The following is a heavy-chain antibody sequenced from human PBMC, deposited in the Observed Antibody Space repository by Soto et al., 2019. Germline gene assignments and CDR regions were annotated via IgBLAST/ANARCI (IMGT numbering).Heavy chain of an antibody. Sequence: GESLKLSCTGSCYNFACYWIAWVRQMHGKGLELMGIIYPSDSDTRYRPSFQGQVTISADKSISSAYLQWSSLRASDTAMHYCARGVVSTRTFDYWGQGTPVTVSS. V-gene: IGHV5-51*01. D-gene: IGHD3-22*01. CDR3: ARGVVSTRTFDY. CDR2: IYPSDSDT. J-gene: IGHJ4*02. CDR1: CYNFACYW.